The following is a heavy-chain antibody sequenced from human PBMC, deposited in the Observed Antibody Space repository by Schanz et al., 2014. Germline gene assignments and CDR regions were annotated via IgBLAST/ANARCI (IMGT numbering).Heavy chain of an antibody. V-gene: IGHV3-48*01. CDR3: VKDPDKYNWNEVEGMDV. Sequence: VQLVESGGDLVKPGGSLRLSCEASGFTFSNYGMNWVRQAPEKGLEWVSYISSSSGTIYYADSVKGRFTISRDNSKNTLYLQMKSLRVEDTAVYYCVKDPDKYNWNEVEGMDVWGPGTTVTVSS. D-gene: IGHD1-1*01. J-gene: IGHJ6*01. CDR1: GFTFSNYG. CDR2: ISSSSGTI.